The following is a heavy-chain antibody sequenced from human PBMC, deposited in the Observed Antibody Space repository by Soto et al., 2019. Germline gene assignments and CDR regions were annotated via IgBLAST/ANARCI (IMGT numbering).Heavy chain of an antibody. CDR3: ARDAAMGDYYHYGMDV. Sequence: ASVKVSCKASGCTFTGYYLHWVRQAPGQGLEWMGWINPSSGGANIAQKFQGWVTMTRDTSIDTAYMELTRLRSDDTAVYYCARDAAMGDYYHYGMDVWGQGTPVTVSS. CDR1: GCTFTGYY. V-gene: IGHV1-2*04. J-gene: IGHJ6*02. CDR2: INPSSGGA. D-gene: IGHD5-18*01.